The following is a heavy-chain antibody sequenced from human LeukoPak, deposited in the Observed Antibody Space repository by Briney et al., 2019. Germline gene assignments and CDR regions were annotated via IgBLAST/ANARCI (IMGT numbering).Heavy chain of an antibody. J-gene: IGHJ4*02. Sequence: GASVKVSCKASGGTFSSYAISWVRQAPGQGLEWMGGIIPIFGTANYAQKFQGRVTITAGESTSTAYMELSSLRSEDTAVYYCARVRDYYDSSGYLDYWGQGTLATVSS. D-gene: IGHD3-22*01. CDR2: IIPIFGTA. V-gene: IGHV1-69*13. CDR1: GGTFSSYA. CDR3: ARVRDYYDSSGYLDY.